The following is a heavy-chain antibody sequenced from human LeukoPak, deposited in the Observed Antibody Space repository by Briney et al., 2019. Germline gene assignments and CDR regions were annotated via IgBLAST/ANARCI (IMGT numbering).Heavy chain of an antibody. CDR2: ISYHGRDK. Sequence: GGSLRLSCAGSGFTFSGFAMHWVRQAPGKGLEWVAAISYHGRDKYYADAVNGRFTISRDNSKNTLHLEMNSLRADDTAVYYCTKERGGGGRRINLMVGGYGPWGQGTQVTVSS. V-gene: IGHV3-30*04. J-gene: IGHJ5*02. CDR1: GFTFSGFA. D-gene: IGHD3-22*01. CDR3: TKERGGGGRRINLMVGGYGP.